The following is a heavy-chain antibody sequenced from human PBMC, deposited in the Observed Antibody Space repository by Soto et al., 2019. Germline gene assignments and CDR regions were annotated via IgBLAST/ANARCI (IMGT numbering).Heavy chain of an antibody. V-gene: IGHV2-5*02. CDR2: IYWDDDK. Sequence: QITLKESGPTLVKPTQTLTLTCTFSGFSLSSTRMAVGWIRQPPGKALECLALIYWDDDKRYSPLLKSRLTITQDTSKTQGVLTMSNMDPVDTARYYCAHIVVAGLGYYFDYWGQGTLVTVSS. CDR1: GFSLSSTRMA. J-gene: IGHJ4*02. D-gene: IGHD6-19*01. CDR3: AHIVVAGLGYYFDY.